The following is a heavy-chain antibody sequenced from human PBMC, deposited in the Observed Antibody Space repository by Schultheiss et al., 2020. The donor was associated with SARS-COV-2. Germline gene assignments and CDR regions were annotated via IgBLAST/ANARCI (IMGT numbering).Heavy chain of an antibody. J-gene: IGHJ5*02. CDR2: ISYDGSNK. CDR1: GFTFSSYA. D-gene: IGHD6-19*01. V-gene: IGHV3-30*07. CDR3: ARENIAVAGKGWFDP. Sequence: GESLKISCAASGFTFSSYAMHWVRQAPGKGLEWVAVISYDGSNKYYADSVKGRFTISRDNSKNTLYLQMNSLRAEDTAVYYCARENIAVAGKGWFDPWGQGTLVTVSS.